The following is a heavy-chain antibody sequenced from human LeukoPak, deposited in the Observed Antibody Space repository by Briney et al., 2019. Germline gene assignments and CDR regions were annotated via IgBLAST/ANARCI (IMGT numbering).Heavy chain of an antibody. Sequence: GASVKVSCKASGYTFTSYGISWVRQAPGKGLEWVSYISSSGSTIYYADSVKGRFTISRDNAKNSLYLQMNSLRAEDTAVYYCAREGETYCSSTSCYTRGYSYGWDFDYWGQGTLVTVSS. D-gene: IGHD2-2*02. CDR2: ISSSGSTI. CDR1: GYTFTSYG. CDR3: AREGETYCSSTSCYTRGYSYGWDFDY. J-gene: IGHJ4*02. V-gene: IGHV3-48*04.